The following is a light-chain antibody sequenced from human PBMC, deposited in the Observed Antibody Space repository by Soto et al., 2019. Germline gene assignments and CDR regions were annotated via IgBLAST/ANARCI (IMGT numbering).Light chain of an antibody. CDR3: QQYGGSPPFT. CDR2: GTS. V-gene: IGKV3-20*01. Sequence: EIVLTQSPGTLSLSPGERATLSCRASQSISSTYLAWYQQKPGQAPMLLIYGTSNRATGIPDRFSGSGSGTDFTLTISRLEPVDSAVYYCQQYGGSPPFTFGQGTKLEIK. J-gene: IGKJ2*01. CDR1: QSISSTY.